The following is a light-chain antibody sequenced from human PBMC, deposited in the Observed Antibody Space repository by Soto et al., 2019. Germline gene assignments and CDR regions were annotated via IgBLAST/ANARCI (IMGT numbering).Light chain of an antibody. Sequence: ESVLTQSPGTLSLSPGGRATLSCSASQNVDSNYLAWYQQKPGQAPRIIIFGASGRATGIPDRFSGSGSGTDFTLTISRLEPEAFAVYYCQQYGSLSWTFGQGTKVHIK. CDR1: QNVDSNY. J-gene: IGKJ1*01. CDR3: QQYGSLSWT. CDR2: GAS. V-gene: IGKV3-20*01.